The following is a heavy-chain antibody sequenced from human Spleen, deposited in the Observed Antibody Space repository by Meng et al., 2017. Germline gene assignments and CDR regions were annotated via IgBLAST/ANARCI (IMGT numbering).Heavy chain of an antibody. D-gene: IGHD4-17*01. V-gene: IGHV3-7*01. CDR3: ARFLVVVGDYGGAFDI. Sequence: GESLKISCAASGFTFNSYWMSWVRQAPGKGLEWLANIKEDGSDKYYVDSVKGRFTISRDNAKNSLYLQMNSLGAEDTALYYCARFLVVVGDYGGAFDIWGQGTMVTVSS. CDR2: IKEDGSDK. CDR1: GFTFNSYW. J-gene: IGHJ3*02.